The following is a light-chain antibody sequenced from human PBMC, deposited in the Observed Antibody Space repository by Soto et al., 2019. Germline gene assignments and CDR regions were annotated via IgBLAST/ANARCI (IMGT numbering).Light chain of an antibody. CDR3: QQRSTWLYT. CDR2: DAS. CDR1: QSVSNDF. V-gene: IGKV3-11*02. J-gene: IGKJ2*01. Sequence: EIVLTQSPGILSLSPGERATLSCRASQSVSNDFLAWYQQKPGQAPRLLIHDASNRATGVPARFSGSGSGRDFTLTITSLEPEDFAVYYCQQRSTWLYTFGQGTKLEV.